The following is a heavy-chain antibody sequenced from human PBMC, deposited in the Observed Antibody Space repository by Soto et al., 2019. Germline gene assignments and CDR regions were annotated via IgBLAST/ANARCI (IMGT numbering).Heavy chain of an antibody. Sequence: PSETLSLTCAVYGGSFSGYYWSWICQPPGKGLEWIGEINHSGSTNYNPSLKSRVTISVDTSKNQFSLKLSSVTAADTAVYYCRRNIRYFAKYYYYRAVGGKGTTFPVSS. CDR2: INHSGST. J-gene: IGHJ6*03. CDR1: GGSFSGYY. D-gene: IGHD3-9*01. CDR3: RRNIRYFAKYYYYRAV. V-gene: IGHV4-34*01.